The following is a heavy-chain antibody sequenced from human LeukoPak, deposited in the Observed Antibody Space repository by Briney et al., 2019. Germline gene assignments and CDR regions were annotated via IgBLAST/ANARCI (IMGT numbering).Heavy chain of an antibody. Sequence: GSLRLSCAASGFTFSSYAMSWVRQAPGKGLEWVSAISGSGGSTYYADSVKGRFTISRDNSKNTLYLQMNSLRAEDTAVYYCAKPQYYDFWSGYSMDVWGQGTTVTVSS. D-gene: IGHD3-3*01. J-gene: IGHJ6*02. V-gene: IGHV3-23*01. CDR2: ISGSGGST. CDR1: GFTFSSYA. CDR3: AKPQYYDFWSGYSMDV.